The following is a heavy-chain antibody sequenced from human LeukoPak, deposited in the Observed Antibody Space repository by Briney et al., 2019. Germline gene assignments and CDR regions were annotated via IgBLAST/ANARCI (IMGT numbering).Heavy chain of an antibody. CDR2: IKEDGSEK. CDR1: GFTFSSYA. J-gene: IGHJ4*02. D-gene: IGHD3-16*01. V-gene: IGHV3-7*01. CDR3: ASWGAG. Sequence: PGGSLRLSCAASGFTFSSYAMHWVCQAPGKGLEWVANIKEDGSEKYYVDSVKGRFSISRDNVERSVFLQMNSLRVEDTAIYYCASWGAGWGQGILVIVSS.